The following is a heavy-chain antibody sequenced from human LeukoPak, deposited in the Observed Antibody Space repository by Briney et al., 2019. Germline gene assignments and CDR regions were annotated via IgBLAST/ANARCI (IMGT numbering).Heavy chain of an antibody. CDR3: ASLQGGATVLDNPFDY. V-gene: IGHV4-39*01. CDR2: IYYSGST. CDR1: GGSISSSSYY. D-gene: IGHD1-26*01. Sequence: PSETLSPTCTVSGGSISSSSYYWGWIRQPPGKGLEWIGSIYYSGSTYYNLSLKSRVTISVDTSKNQFSLKLSSVTAADTAVYYCASLQGGATVLDNPFDYWGQGTLVTGSS. J-gene: IGHJ4*02.